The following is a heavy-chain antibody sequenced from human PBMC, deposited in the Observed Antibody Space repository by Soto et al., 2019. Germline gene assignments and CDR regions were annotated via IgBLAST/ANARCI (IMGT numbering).Heavy chain of an antibody. Sequence: HRISQKKRKGLVWVSRINSDGSSTSYADSVKGRCTISRDNAKNTLYLQMNSLRAEDTAVYYCARAVITMGPFYYYYYGMGVWGQGTTVT. CDR2: INSDGSST. D-gene: IGHD3-10*01. CDR3: ARAVITMGPFYYYYYGMGV. V-gene: IGHV3-74*01. J-gene: IGHJ6*02.